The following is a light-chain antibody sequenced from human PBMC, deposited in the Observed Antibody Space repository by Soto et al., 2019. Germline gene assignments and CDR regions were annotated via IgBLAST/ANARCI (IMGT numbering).Light chain of an antibody. J-gene: IGKJ1*01. CDR2: GAS. V-gene: IGKV3-20*01. CDR1: QIVSSSY. Sequence: EIVLTQSPGTLSLSPGERATLSCRASQIVSSSYLAWYQQKPGQAPRLLIFGASSRATCTPDRFSGSGSGTDFTLIISRLEPEDSAVYHCQQYGGSPPTFGQGTKVEIK. CDR3: QQYGGSPPT.